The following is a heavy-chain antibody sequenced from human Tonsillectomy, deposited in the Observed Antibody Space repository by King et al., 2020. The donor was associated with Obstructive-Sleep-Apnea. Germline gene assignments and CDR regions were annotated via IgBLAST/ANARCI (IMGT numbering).Heavy chain of an antibody. D-gene: IGHD6-19*01. CDR2: ISWSSGSF. V-gene: IGHV3-9*01. Sequence: QLVQSGGGLVQPGRSLRLSCVASGFTFDDYAMHGVRQAPGKGLEWVSGISWSSGSFGNLDSVKGRFTSSRDNVKKSLYLQMNSLRGEDTALYYCAKDKDSSGWYADYWGQGTLVTVSS. CDR1: GFTFDDYA. J-gene: IGHJ4*02. CDR3: AKDKDSSGWYADY.